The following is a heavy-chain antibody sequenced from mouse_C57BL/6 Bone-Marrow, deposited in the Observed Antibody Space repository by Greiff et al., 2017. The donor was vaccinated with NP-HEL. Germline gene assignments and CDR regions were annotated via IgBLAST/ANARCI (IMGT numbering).Heavy chain of an antibody. CDR3: ASGAMDY. Sequence: VQLQQPGAELVKPGASVKLSCKASGYTFTSYWMQWVKQRPGQGLEWIGEIDPSDSYTNYNQKFKGKATLTVDTSSSTAYMQLSSLTSEDSAVYYCASGAMDYWGQGTSVTGSS. CDR2: IDPSDSYT. CDR1: GYTFTSYW. V-gene: IGHV1-50*01. J-gene: IGHJ4*01.